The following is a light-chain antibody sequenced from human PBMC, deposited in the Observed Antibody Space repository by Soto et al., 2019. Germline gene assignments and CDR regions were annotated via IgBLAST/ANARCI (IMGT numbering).Light chain of an antibody. CDR1: QSVSRY. CDR3: QQYKNWPWT. CDR2: GAS. J-gene: IGKJ1*01. V-gene: IGKV3-15*01. Sequence: EIVMTQSPATLSVSPGERVTLSCRASQSVSRYLAWYQQKTGQAPRLLIHGASTWATGVPARFSGSGSGTEFTLTISSLQSEDFAVYYCQQYKNWPWTFGQGTKVDIK.